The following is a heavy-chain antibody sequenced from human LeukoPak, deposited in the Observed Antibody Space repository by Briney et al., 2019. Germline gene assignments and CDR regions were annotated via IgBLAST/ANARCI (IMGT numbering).Heavy chain of an antibody. Sequence: GRSLRLSCAASGFTFDDYAMHWVRQAPGKGLEWVSGISWNSGSIGYADSVKGRFTISRDNAKNSLYLQMNSLRAEDMALYYCAKGVATITSLNWYFDLWGRGTLVTVSP. CDR1: GFTFDDYA. J-gene: IGHJ2*01. CDR3: AKGVATITSLNWYFDL. CDR2: ISWNSGSI. D-gene: IGHD5-12*01. V-gene: IGHV3-9*03.